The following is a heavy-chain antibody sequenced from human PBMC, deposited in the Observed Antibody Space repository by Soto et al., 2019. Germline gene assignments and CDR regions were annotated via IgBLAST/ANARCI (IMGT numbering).Heavy chain of an antibody. J-gene: IGHJ1*01. CDR3: ARDLGAYCSGKCHTLQH. Sequence: QVQLVESGAGVVQPGRSLRLSCAASGFRFSTYSMHWVRQAPGKGLEWVAVILYDESNKYYGDSVKGRITISRDNSKNTLYMQMNSLRAEDTAVYYCARDLGAYCSGKCHTLQHWGQGTLVTVSS. CDR2: ILYDESNK. D-gene: IGHD2-15*01. CDR1: GFRFSTYS. V-gene: IGHV3-30-3*01.